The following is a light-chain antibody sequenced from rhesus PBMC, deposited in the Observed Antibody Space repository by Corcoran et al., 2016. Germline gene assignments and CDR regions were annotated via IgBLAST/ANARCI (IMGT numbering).Light chain of an antibody. V-gene: IGKV2-90*01. CDR1: QSLLDSGGKTY. Sequence: DIVMTQTPLSLPVTPGEPASISCRSSQSLLDSGGKTYLHWYLQNLGQSPQLFFHEVSNRAFGVPDRCRGSGSGNDFTIKIRRVEADAFGVYYWMQGIEFPWSFGHGTKVELK. CDR2: EVS. J-gene: IGKJ1*01. CDR3: MQGIEFPWS.